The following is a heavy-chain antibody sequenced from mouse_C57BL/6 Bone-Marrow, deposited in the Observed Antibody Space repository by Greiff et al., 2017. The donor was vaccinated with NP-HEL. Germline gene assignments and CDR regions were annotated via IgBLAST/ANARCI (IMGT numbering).Heavy chain of an antibody. CDR3: AIQLRLPYY. D-gene: IGHD3-2*02. CDR2: IHPSDSDT. Sequence: QVQLQQPGAELVKPGASVKVSCKASGYTFTSYWMHWVKQRPGQGLEWIGRIHPSDSDTNSNQKFKGKATLTVAKSSSTTYMQLSSLTSADSAVYYCAIQLRLPYYWGQGTTLTVSS. J-gene: IGHJ2*01. V-gene: IGHV1-74*01. CDR1: GYTFTSYW.